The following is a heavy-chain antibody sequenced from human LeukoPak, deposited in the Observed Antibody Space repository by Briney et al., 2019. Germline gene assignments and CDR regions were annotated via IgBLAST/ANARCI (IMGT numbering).Heavy chain of an antibody. CDR2: IRNDGSKE. J-gene: IGHJ4*02. V-gene: IGHV3-30*02. CDR3: ARIAVAGIRNILTSSLRYYFDY. D-gene: IGHD6-19*01. CDR1: GFTFSSFG. Sequence: GGSLRLSCAASGFTFSSFGLHWVRQGPRKGLEWVAFIRNDGSKEYYAESVKGRFTLSRDNSKNTLNLQMNSLRAEDTAVYYCARIAVAGIRNILTSSLRYYFDYWGQGTLVTVSS.